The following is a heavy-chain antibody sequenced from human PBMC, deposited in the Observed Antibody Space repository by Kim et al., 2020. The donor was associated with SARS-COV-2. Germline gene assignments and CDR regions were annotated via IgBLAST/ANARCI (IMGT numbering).Heavy chain of an antibody. V-gene: IGHV4-59*09. J-gene: IGHJ5*02. Sequence: PSLKRRVTISVDTSKNQYSLKLSSVNAADTAVYYCARGRYCSSTSCRFDPWGQGTLVTVSS. CDR3: ARGRYCSSTSCRFDP. D-gene: IGHD2-2*01.